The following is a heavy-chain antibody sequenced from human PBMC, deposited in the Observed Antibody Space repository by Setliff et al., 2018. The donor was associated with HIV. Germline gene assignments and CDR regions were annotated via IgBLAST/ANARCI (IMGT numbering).Heavy chain of an antibody. CDR1: GGSFSGFY. D-gene: IGHD3-22*01. CDR3: ARGFSGDYLFTGYLDV. CDR2: INHSRRT. J-gene: IGHJ6*03. Sequence: SETLSLTCAVYGGSFSGFYWNWIRQAPGKGLEWIGEINHSRRTKYDPSLKSRVTISVETSKNQFSLKLSSVTAADTAFYYCARGFSGDYLFTGYLDVWGKGTTVTVSS. V-gene: IGHV4-34*01.